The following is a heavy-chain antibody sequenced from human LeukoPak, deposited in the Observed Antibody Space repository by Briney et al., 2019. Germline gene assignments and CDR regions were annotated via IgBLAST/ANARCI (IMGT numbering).Heavy chain of an antibody. CDR3: ARGGGGGYGGYDAFDI. D-gene: IGHD4-23*01. Sequence: ASVKVSCKASGYTFTGYYMHWVRQAPGQGLEWMGWINPNSGGTSYAQKFQGWVTMTRDTSISTAYMELSRLRSDDTAVYYCARGGGGGYGGYDAFDIWGQGTMVTVSS. J-gene: IGHJ3*02. CDR2: INPNSGGT. CDR1: GYTFTGYY. V-gene: IGHV1-2*04.